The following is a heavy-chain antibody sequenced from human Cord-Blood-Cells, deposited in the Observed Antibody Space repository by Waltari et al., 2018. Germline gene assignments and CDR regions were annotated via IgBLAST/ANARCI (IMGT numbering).Heavy chain of an antibody. D-gene: IGHD3-16*01. Sequence: QITLKESGPTLVKPTQTLTLTCTFSGFSLSTSGVGVGWIRQPPGKALEWLALIYWNDDKRYSPSLKSRLTITKDTSKNQVVLTMTNMDPVDTATYDCAHGWGEGAFDIWGQGTMVTVSS. V-gene: IGHV2-5*01. J-gene: IGHJ3*02. CDR1: GFSLSTSGVG. CDR2: IYWNDDK. CDR3: AHGWGEGAFDI.